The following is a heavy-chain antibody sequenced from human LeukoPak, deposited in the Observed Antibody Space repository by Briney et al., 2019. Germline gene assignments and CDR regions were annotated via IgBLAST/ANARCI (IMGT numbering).Heavy chain of an antibody. Sequence: ASVKVSCKASGYTFTSYYMHWVRQAPGQGLEWMGIINPSGGSTSYAQKYQGRVTMTRDTSTSTVYMELSSLRSEDTAVYYCARAGLGDAFDIWGQGTMVTVSS. V-gene: IGHV1-46*01. CDR2: INPSGGST. CDR3: ARAGLGDAFDI. J-gene: IGHJ3*02. D-gene: IGHD6-19*01. CDR1: GYTFTSYY.